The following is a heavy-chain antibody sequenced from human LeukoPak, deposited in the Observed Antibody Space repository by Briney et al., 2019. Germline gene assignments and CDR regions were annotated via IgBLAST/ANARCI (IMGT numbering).Heavy chain of an antibody. CDR1: GYTFTGYY. D-gene: IGHD3-22*01. V-gene: IGHV1-2*02. Sequence: VASVKVSCKASGYTFTGYYMHWVRQAPGQGLEWMGWINPNSGGTNYAQKFQGRVTMTRDTSISTAYMELSRLRSDDTAVYYCARELYYDSSGYYYDLDAFDYWGQGTLVTVSS. J-gene: IGHJ4*02. CDR3: ARELYYDSSGYYYDLDAFDY. CDR2: INPNSGGT.